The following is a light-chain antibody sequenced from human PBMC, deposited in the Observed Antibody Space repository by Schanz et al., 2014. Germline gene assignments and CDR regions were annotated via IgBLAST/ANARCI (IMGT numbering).Light chain of an antibody. Sequence: EIVMTQSPATLSVSPGERATLSCRASQSVGYKLAWYQHRAGQAPRLLIYGASSRATGIPDRFSGSGSGTDFTLTISRLEPEDFAVYYCQQYGSSPVTFGQGTKVEI. CDR1: QSVGYK. CDR3: QQYGSSPVT. CDR2: GAS. V-gene: IGKV3-20*01. J-gene: IGKJ1*01.